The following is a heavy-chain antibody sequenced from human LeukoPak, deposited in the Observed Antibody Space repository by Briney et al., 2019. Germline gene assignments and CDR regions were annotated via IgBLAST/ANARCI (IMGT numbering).Heavy chain of an antibody. Sequence: NPSQTLSLTCTVSGGSISSGSYYWSWIRQPAGKGLQWIGRIYTSGSTNYNPSLKSRVTISVDTSKNQFSLKLSSVTTADTAVYYCAALQAEYYDFWSGYSPSPFDYWGQGTLVTVSS. J-gene: IGHJ4*02. CDR2: IYTSGST. CDR1: GGSISSGSYY. D-gene: IGHD3-3*01. CDR3: AALQAEYYDFWSGYSPSPFDY. V-gene: IGHV4-61*02.